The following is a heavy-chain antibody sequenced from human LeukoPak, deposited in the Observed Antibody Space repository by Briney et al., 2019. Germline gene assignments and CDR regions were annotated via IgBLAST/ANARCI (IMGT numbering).Heavy chain of an antibody. CDR1: GGSLSSYH. D-gene: IGHD2-15*01. V-gene: IGHV4-59*01. J-gene: IGHJ4*02. CDR2: IYYRGST. CDR3: ARGPRVYCSGGSCYYLDY. Sequence: PSETLSLNCTVPGGSLSSYHWSWIRQPPGKGLEWIGYIYYRGSTSYNPSLKSRVTISLDTSKNQFSLKLSSVTAADTAVYYCARGPRVYCSGGSCYYLDYWGQGTLVTVSS.